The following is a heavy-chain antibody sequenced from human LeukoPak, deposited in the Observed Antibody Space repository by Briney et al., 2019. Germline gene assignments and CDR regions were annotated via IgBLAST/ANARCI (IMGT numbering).Heavy chain of an antibody. Sequence: GESLKISCTGSGYSFTSYWIAWVRQMPGKGLEWMGIIYPGDSDTRYSQSFQGQVTISADKSISTAYLQWNNLKASDTAMYYCAGQDIVVVATATRAFDIWGQGTMVTVSS. J-gene: IGHJ3*02. CDR3: AGQDIVVVATATRAFDI. D-gene: IGHD2-15*01. CDR1: GYSFTSYW. V-gene: IGHV5-51*01. CDR2: IYPGDSDT.